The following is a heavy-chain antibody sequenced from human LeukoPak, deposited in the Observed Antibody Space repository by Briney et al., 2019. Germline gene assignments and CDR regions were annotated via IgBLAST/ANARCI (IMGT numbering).Heavy chain of an antibody. CDR1: GFAFSTYI. CDR3: ARGSYFDY. Sequence: GGSLRLSCAASGFAFSTYILNWVRQAPGKGLEWLSYISAGGGTIYYADSVKGRFTVSRDNAKNSLYLQMNSLRDEDTAVYYCARGSYFDYWGQGTLVTVSS. CDR2: ISAGGGTI. J-gene: IGHJ4*02. V-gene: IGHV3-48*02.